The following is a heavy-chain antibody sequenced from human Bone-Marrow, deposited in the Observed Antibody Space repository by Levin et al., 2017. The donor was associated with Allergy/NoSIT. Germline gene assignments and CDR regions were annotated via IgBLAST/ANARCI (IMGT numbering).Heavy chain of an antibody. V-gene: IGHV3-48*03. J-gene: IGHJ6*02. Sequence: GGSLRLSCAASGFTFSSYEMNWVRQAPGKGLEWVSYISSSGSTIYYADSVKGRFTISRDNAKNSLYLQMNSLRAEDTAVYYCARVSEVYYYYGMDVWGQGTTVTVSS. CDR3: ARVSEVYYYYGMDV. CDR2: ISSSGSTI. CDR1: GFTFSSYE.